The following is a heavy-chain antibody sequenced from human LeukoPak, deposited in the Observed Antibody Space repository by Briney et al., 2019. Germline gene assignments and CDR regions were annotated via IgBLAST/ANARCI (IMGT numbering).Heavy chain of an antibody. V-gene: IGHV3-23*01. CDR1: GFTFSTYG. J-gene: IGHJ4*02. Sequence: GGSLRLSCAASGFTFSTYGMNWVRQAPGKGLEWVSGIVGSGSSTYYADSVKGRFTISRDNSKSTLYLQMNSLRAEDTAVYYCAKGGSFDCWGQGTLVTVSS. CDR2: IVGSGSST. D-gene: IGHD3-16*01. CDR3: AKGGSFDC.